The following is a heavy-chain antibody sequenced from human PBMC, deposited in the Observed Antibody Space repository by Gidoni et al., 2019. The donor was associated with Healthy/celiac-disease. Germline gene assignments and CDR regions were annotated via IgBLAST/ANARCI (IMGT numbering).Heavy chain of an antibody. V-gene: IGHV3-23*01. CDR2: ISGSGGST. Sequence: GLTFSSYAMSWVRQAPGKGLERVSAISGSGGSTYYADSVKGRFTISRDNSKNTLYLQMNSLRAEDTPVYYCAKDLGSNPPRDYFDYWGQGTLVTVSS. J-gene: IGHJ4*02. CDR1: GLTFSSYA. CDR3: AKDLGSNPPRDYFDY. D-gene: IGHD4-4*01.